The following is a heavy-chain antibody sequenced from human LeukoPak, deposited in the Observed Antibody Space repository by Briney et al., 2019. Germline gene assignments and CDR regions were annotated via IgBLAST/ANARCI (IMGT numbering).Heavy chain of an antibody. J-gene: IGHJ4*02. V-gene: IGHV3-48*03. CDR2: ISSSGSTI. CDR1: GFTFSSYE. Sequence: GGSLRLSCAASGFTFSSYEMSWVRQAPGKGLEWVSYISSSGSTIYYADSVKGRFTISRDNAQNSLYLQMNSLRAEDTAVYYCASGGFHRSSVTCPPDWGQGTLVTVSS. CDR3: ASGGFHRSSVTCPPD. D-gene: IGHD6-13*01.